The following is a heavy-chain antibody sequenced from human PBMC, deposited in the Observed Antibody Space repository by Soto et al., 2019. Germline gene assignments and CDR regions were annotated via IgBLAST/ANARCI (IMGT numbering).Heavy chain of an antibody. CDR1: GGTFSSYA. J-gene: IGHJ4*02. CDR3: ARGPLGYYDSSGYLSYPPHFDY. V-gene: IGHV1-69*06. CDR2: IIPVFGTA. D-gene: IGHD3-22*01. Sequence: SVKVSCKASGGTFSSYAISWVRQAPGQGLEWMGGIIPVFGTANYAQKFQGRVTITADKSTSTAYMELSSLRSEDTAVYYCARGPLGYYDSSGYLSYPPHFDYWGQGTLVTVSS.